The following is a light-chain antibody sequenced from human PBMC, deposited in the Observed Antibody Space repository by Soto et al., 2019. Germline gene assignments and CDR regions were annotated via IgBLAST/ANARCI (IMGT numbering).Light chain of an antibody. CDR3: AAWDDSLNAL. Sequence: QSVLTQPPSASGTPGQRVTISCSGSSYNIGSNTVNWYQQLPGTAPKLLIYSNNQRPSGVPDRFSGSKSGTSASLAISGLQSEDEADYYCAAWDDSLNALFGGGTKVTVL. J-gene: IGLJ2*01. CDR2: SNN. CDR1: SYNIGSNT. V-gene: IGLV1-44*01.